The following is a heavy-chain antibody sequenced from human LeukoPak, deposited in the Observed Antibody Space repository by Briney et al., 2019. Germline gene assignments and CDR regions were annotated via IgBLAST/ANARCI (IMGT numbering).Heavy chain of an antibody. D-gene: IGHD3-10*01. CDR2: ISSSGSTI. J-gene: IGHJ4*02. V-gene: IGHV3-48*03. CDR1: GFTFSSYE. Sequence: GGSLRLSCAASGFTFSSYEVNWVRQAPGKGLEWVSYISSSGSTIYYADSVKGRFTISRDNAKNSLYLQMNSLRAEDTAVYYCARALWFGELPTNFDYWGQGILVTVSS. CDR3: ARALWFGELPTNFDY.